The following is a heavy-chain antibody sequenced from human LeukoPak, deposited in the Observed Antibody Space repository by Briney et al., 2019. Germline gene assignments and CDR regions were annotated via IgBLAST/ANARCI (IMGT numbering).Heavy chain of an antibody. CDR1: GFTFDDYG. V-gene: IGHV3-20*04. D-gene: IGHD3-22*01. Sequence: AGGSLRLSCAASGFTFDDYGMSWVRQAPGKGPEWVSGINWNGGSTGYADSVKGRFTISRDNAKNSLYLQMNSLRAEDTALYYCARVGEYYYDSSGYYPGYWGQGTLVTVSS. J-gene: IGHJ4*02. CDR2: INWNGGST. CDR3: ARVGEYYYDSSGYYPGY.